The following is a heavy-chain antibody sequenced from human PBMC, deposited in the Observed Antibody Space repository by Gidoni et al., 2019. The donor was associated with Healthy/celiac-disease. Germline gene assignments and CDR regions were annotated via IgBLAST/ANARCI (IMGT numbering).Heavy chain of an antibody. CDR2: ISSSSSTI. J-gene: IGHJ4*02. CDR1: GFTFRSDR. Sequence: EVQLVASGGGLVQPGGSLRLACAASGFTFRSDRMNWVRQAPGKGLEWVSYISSSSSTIYYADSVKGRFTISRDNAKNSLYLQMNSLRAEDTAVYYCARDDYVWGSRLVGPIGYWGQGTLVTVSS. CDR3: ARDDYVWGSRLVGPIGY. D-gene: IGHD3-16*01. V-gene: IGHV3-48*01.